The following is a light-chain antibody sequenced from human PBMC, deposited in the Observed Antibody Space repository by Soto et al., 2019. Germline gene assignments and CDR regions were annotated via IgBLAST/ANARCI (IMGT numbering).Light chain of an antibody. CDR3: QQRSNWPPLT. J-gene: IGKJ4*01. CDR1: QSVSSY. V-gene: IGKV3-11*01. CDR2: DAS. Sequence: EIVLTQSPATLSLSPGERATLSCRASQSVSSYLAWYQQKPSQAPRLLIYDASNRATGIPARFSGSGSGTDFTLTISRLEPEDFAVYYCQQRSNWPPLTFGGGTKVEIK.